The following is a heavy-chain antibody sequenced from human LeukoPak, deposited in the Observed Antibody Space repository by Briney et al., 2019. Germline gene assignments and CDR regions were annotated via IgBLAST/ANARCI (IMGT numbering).Heavy chain of an antibody. CDR1: GFTFSSYA. CDR2: ISGSGGST. Sequence: PGGSLRLSCAASGFTFSSYAMSWVRQAPGKGLEWVSAISGSGGSTYYADSVKGRFTISRDNFKNTLYLQMNSLRAEDTAVYYCAKDQVGFIVVVPAATVDYWGQGTLVTVSS. CDR3: AKDQVGFIVVVPAATVDY. D-gene: IGHD2-2*01. V-gene: IGHV3-23*01. J-gene: IGHJ4*02.